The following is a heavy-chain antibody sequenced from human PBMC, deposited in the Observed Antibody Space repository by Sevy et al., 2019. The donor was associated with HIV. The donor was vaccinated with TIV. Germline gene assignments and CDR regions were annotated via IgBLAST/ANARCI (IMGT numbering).Heavy chain of an antibody. D-gene: IGHD1-1*01. J-gene: IGHJ1*01. CDR2: VSYDGSNT. CDR3: ALERLSSDVAEYFQN. Sequence: RGSLRLSCAASGFTFRSFSMHWVRQAPGKWLEWVTTVSYDGSNTYYADSVKGRFAVFRDNSRNLLNLQMNNLRPEDTAVYYCALERLSSDVAEYFQNWGQGTPVTVSS. V-gene: IGHV3-30*09. CDR1: GFTFRSFS.